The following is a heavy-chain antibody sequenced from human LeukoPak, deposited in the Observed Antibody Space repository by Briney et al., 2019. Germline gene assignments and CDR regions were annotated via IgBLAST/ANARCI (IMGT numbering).Heavy chain of an antibody. D-gene: IGHD3-3*01. CDR3: ARGGYDFWSGSPHDY. V-gene: IGHV1-3*01. J-gene: IGHJ4*02. Sequence: ASVKVSCKASGYIFTTFSIHWVRQAPGQRLEWMGWINAGNGNTKYSQKFQDRVTITRDTSASTAYMEVSSLRSEDMAVYYCARGGYDFWSGSPHDYWGQGTLVTVSP. CDR2: INAGNGNT. CDR1: GYIFTTFS.